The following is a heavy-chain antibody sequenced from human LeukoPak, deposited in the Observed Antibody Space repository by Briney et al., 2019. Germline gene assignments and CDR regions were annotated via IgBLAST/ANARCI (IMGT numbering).Heavy chain of an antibody. CDR1: GYTFTGYY. CDR3: ARGWRPTTAVAGLFDY. J-gene: IGHJ4*02. D-gene: IGHD6-19*01. CDR2: INPNSGGT. V-gene: IGHV1-2*06. Sequence: ASVKVSCKASGYTFTGYYMHWVRQAPGQGLEWMGRINPNSGGTNYAQKFQGRVTMTRDTSISTAYMELSRLRSDDTAVYYCARGWRPTTAVAGLFDYWGQGTLVTVSS.